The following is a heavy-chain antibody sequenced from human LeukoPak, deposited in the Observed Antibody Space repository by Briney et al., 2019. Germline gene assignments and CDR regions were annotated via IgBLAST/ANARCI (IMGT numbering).Heavy chain of an antibody. V-gene: IGHV1-2*02. CDR2: ISLNTGGT. CDR3: AIMVTTTNIDD. Sequence: ASVKVSCKTSGYTFTDYNIHWVRQAPGQGLEWMGWISLNTGGTNYAQKFQGRVTMTRDTSISTAYMELSRLRSDDTAVYYCAIMVTTTNIDDWGQGTLVTVSS. J-gene: IGHJ4*02. D-gene: IGHD5-18*01. CDR1: GYTFTDYN.